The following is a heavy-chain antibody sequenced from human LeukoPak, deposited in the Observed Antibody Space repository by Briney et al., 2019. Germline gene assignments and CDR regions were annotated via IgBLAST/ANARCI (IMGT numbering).Heavy chain of an antibody. V-gene: IGHV4-31*03. CDR3: ARDGSGSYFDY. CDR2: IYYSGSS. J-gene: IGHJ4*02. D-gene: IGHD3-10*01. CDR1: GGSISSGGYY. Sequence: SETLSLTCTVSGGSISSGGYYWSWIRQHPGKGLEWIGYIYYSGSSYYKPSLRSRATISVDTSKNQFSLKLNSVTAADTAVYYCARDGSGSYFDYWGQGTLVTVSS.